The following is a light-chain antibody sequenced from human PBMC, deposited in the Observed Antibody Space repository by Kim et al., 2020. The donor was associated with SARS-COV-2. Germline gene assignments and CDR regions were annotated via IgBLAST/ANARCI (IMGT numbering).Light chain of an antibody. J-gene: IGKJ2*03. CDR3: QQYYSTPPS. Sequence: RATLNLKSSQTGLYNSTNKNYLAWYQQKPGQAPKLLIYWASIRESGVSDRFSGSGSETDFTLTISSLQAEDVAVYYCQQYYSTPPSFGQGTKLEIK. V-gene: IGKV4-1*01. CDR1: QTGLYNSTNKNY. CDR2: WAS.